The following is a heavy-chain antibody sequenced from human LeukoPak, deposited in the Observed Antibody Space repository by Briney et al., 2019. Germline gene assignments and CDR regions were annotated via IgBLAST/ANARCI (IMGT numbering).Heavy chain of an antibody. Sequence: ASVKVSCKASGYTFNSYGISWVRHAPGQGLEWMGWISAYNGKTNYAQKLQGRVTMTTDTSTSTAYMELRSLRSDDTAVYYCARSGYCSGGSCYSDLTYYYYGMDVWGQGTTVTVSS. CDR3: ARSGYCSGGSCYSDLTYYYYGMDV. D-gene: IGHD2-15*01. J-gene: IGHJ6*02. V-gene: IGHV1-18*01. CDR1: GYTFNSYG. CDR2: ISAYNGKT.